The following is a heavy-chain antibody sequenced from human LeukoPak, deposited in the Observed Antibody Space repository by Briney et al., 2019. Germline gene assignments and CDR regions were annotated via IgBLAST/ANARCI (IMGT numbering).Heavy chain of an antibody. CDR1: GGSISSGGYY. D-gene: IGHD6-6*01. Sequence: SETLSLTCTVSGGSISSGGYYWSWIRQPPGKGLEWIGYIYHSGSTYYNPSLKSRVTISVDRYKNQFSLKLSSVTAADTAVYYCARGRSSSSSDDYWGQGTLVTVSS. V-gene: IGHV4-30-2*01. CDR3: ARGRSSSSSDDY. J-gene: IGHJ4*02. CDR2: IYHSGST.